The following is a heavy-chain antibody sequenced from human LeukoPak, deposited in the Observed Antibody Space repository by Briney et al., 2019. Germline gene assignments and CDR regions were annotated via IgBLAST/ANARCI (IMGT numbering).Heavy chain of an antibody. J-gene: IGHJ5*02. Sequence: PGGSLRLSCAASGFTFSSYSMNWVRQAPGKGLEWVSFISSSSSYIYYADSVKGRFTISRDNAKNSLYLQMNSLRAEDTAVYYCARGHQPRFDPWGQGTLVTVSS. CDR2: ISSSSSYI. CDR3: ARGHQPRFDP. D-gene: IGHD2-2*01. CDR1: GFTFSSYS. V-gene: IGHV3-21*01.